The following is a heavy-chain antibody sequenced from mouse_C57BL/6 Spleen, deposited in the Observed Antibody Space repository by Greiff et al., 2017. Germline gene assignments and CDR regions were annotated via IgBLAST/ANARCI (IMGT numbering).Heavy chain of an antibody. CDR2: IHPSDSDT. Sequence: QVQLQQPGAELVKPGASVKVSCKASGYTFTSYWMHWVKQRPGQGLEWIGRIHPSDSDTNYNQKFKGKATLTVDKSSSTAYMQLSSLTSEDSAVYYCAMGDGYYDAMDYWGQGTSVTVSS. CDR1: GYTFTSYW. CDR3: AMGDGYYDAMDY. J-gene: IGHJ4*01. D-gene: IGHD2-3*01. V-gene: IGHV1-74*01.